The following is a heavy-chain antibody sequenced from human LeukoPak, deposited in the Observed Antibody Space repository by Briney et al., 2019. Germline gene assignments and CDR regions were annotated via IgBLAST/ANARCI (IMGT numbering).Heavy chain of an antibody. V-gene: IGHV3-20*04. CDR3: AKDLYYYGSGSSGPLDY. Sequence: GGTLRLSCAASGLNFDDFVMTSVSGAPGKGQEWGSGINWTGGSIGYADSVKGRFTISRDNAKNSLYLQMNSLRAEDTALYYCAKDLYYYGSGSSGPLDYWGQGTLVTFSS. D-gene: IGHD3-10*01. J-gene: IGHJ4*02. CDR2: INWTGGSI. CDR1: GLNFDDFV.